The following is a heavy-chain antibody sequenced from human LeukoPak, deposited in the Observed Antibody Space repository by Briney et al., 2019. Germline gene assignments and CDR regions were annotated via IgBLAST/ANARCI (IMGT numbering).Heavy chain of an antibody. V-gene: IGHV4-59*01. J-gene: IGHJ5*02. CDR2: IYYSGST. CDR1: GGSISSYY. CDR3: ARDSSGLMWFDP. Sequence: SETLSLTCTVSGGSISSYYWSSIRHPPGKGLEWIGYIYYSGSTNYNPSLKSLVTISVDTSKNQFSLKLSSVTAADTAVYYCARDSSGLMWFDPWGQGTLVTVSS. D-gene: IGHD6-19*01.